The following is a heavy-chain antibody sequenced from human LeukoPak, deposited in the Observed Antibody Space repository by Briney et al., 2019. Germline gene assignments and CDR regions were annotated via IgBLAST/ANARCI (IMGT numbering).Heavy chain of an antibody. CDR2: IKEDGSEK. V-gene: IGHV3-7*01. J-gene: IGHJ4*02. Sequence: GGSLRLSCAASGFTFSSYWMSWVRQAPGKGLEWVANIKEDGSEKYYVDSVKGRFTISRDNAKNSLYLQMNSLRAEDTAVYYCARLYDSSGYYGFDYWGQGTLVTVSS. CDR3: ARLYDSSGYYGFDY. CDR1: GFTFSSYW. D-gene: IGHD3-22*01.